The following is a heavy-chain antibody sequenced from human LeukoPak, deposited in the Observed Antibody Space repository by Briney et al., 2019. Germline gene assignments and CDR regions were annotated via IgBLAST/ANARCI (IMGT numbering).Heavy chain of an antibody. D-gene: IGHD3-10*01. CDR3: AKSLTMVRGVIITLFDC. CDR1: GFTFSNFG. CDR2: ISGNGDST. V-gene: IGHV3-23*01. J-gene: IGHJ4*02. Sequence: GGSLRLSCAASGFTFSNFGMTWVRQAPGKGLEWVSTISGNGDSTYYADSVKGRFTISRDNSKNTLYLQMNSLRAEDTAVYYCAKSLTMVRGVIITLFDCWGQGTLVTVSS.